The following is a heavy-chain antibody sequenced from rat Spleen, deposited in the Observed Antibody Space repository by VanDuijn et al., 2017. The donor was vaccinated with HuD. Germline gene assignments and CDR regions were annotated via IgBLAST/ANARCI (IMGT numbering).Heavy chain of an antibody. D-gene: IGHD1-12*03. V-gene: IGHV2-30*01. CDR1: GFSLTSYN. Sequence: QVQLKESGPGLVQPSQTLSLTCTVSGFSLTSYNVHWVRQSTGKGLEWMGIIWTGGSTDYNSALKSRLSISRDTSKSQVFLKMNNLQTEDTAMYFCASQYYYDGYYRDYWGQGVMVTVSS. J-gene: IGHJ2*01. CDR3: ASQYYYDGYYRDY. CDR2: IWTGGST.